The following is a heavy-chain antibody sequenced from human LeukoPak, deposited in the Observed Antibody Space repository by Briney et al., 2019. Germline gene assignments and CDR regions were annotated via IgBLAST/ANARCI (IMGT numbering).Heavy chain of an antibody. J-gene: IGHJ5*02. CDR3: ASTVLGYCSGGSCPDPCNWFDP. Sequence: GASVKASFKASGYTFTSYYMHWVRQAPGQGLEWMGIINPSGGSTSYAQKFQGRVTMTRDTSTSTVYMELSSLRSEDTAVYYCASTVLGYCSGGSCPDPCNWFDPWGQGTLVTVSS. CDR1: GYTFTSYY. D-gene: IGHD2-15*01. CDR2: INPSGGST. V-gene: IGHV1-46*01.